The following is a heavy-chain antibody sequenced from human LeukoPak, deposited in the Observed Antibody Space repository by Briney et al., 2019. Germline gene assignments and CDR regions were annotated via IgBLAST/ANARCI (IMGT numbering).Heavy chain of an antibody. V-gene: IGHV3-21*01. CDR3: AREATVTPFDAFDI. J-gene: IGHJ3*02. CDR1: GFTFSSYS. CDR2: ISSSSSYI. Sequence: GGSLRLSCAASGFTFSSYSMNWVRQAPGKGLEWVSSISSSSSYIYYADSVKGRFTISRDNAKNSLYLQMNSLRAEDTAVYYCAREATVTPFDAFDIWGQGTMVTVSS. D-gene: IGHD4-17*01.